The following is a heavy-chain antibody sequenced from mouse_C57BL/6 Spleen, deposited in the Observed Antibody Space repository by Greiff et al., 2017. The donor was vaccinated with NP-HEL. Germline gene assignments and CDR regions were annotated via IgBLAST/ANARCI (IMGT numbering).Heavy chain of an antibody. CDR3: ARGSLGLYYFDY. D-gene: IGHD4-1*01. CDR1: GYSFTGYY. J-gene: IGHJ2*01. Sequence: VQLQASGPELVKPGASVKISCKASGYSFTGYYMNWVKQSPEKSLEWIGEINPSTGGPTYHQKFKAKATLTVDKSSSTAYRQLKSLTSEDSAVYYCARGSLGLYYFDYWGKGTTLTVSS. CDR2: INPSTGGP. V-gene: IGHV1-42*01.